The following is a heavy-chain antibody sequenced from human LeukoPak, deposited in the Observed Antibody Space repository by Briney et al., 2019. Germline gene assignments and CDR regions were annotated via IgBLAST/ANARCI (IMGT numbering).Heavy chain of an antibody. CDR1: GFTFSSYG. D-gene: IGHD5-12*01. CDR2: IWYDGSNK. J-gene: IGHJ4*02. V-gene: IGHV3-33*01. Sequence: GGSLRLSCAASGFTFSSYGTHWVRQAPGKGLEWVAVIWYDGSNKYYADSVKGRFTISRDNSKNTLYLQMNSLRAEGTAVYYCARTATMTRLGPGDWGQGTLVTVSS. CDR3: ARTATMTRLGPGD.